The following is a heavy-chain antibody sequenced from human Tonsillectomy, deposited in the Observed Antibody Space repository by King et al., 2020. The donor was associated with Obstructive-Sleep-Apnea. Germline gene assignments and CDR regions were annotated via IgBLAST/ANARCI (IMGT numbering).Heavy chain of an antibody. D-gene: IGHD4-11*01. J-gene: IGHJ5*02. V-gene: IGHV3-48*04. CDR1: GFTFSSYS. CDR3: ARKEETYTNWSDP. Sequence: VQLVESGGGLVQPGGSLRLSCAASGFTFSSYSMIWVRQAPGKGLKWISYISSSGSAMFHADSVKGRFTISRYNAKSSLYLQMNSLRAEDTAVYYCARKEETYTNWSDPWGQGTLVTVSS. CDR2: ISSSGSAM.